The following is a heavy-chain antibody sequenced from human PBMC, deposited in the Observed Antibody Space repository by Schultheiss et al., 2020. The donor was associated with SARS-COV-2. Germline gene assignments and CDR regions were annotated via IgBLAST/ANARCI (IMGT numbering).Heavy chain of an antibody. J-gene: IGHJ6*02. CDR2: ISYDGSNK. CDR1: GFTFSSYA. V-gene: IGHV3-30-3*01. CDR3: AKVSCSGGRCYSISYYYYGMDV. D-gene: IGHD2-15*01. Sequence: GGSLRLSCAASGFTFSSYAMHWVRQAPGKGLEWVAVISYDGSNKYYADSVKGRFTISRDNSKNTLYLQMDSLRAEDTAVYYCAKVSCSGGRCYSISYYYYGMDVWGQGTTVTVSS.